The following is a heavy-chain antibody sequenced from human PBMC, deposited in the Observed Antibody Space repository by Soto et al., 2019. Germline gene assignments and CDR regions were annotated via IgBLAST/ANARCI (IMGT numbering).Heavy chain of an antibody. Sequence: RRLSFVTSGFTFSNYAMHWVRQAPGKGLGWVAVISSDGSKKYYLGSVRDRFTISRDNSKNTLYLQMNNLRPEDTAMYYCANSWTTLTTAFDFRGQRAVYTFSS. V-gene: IGHV3-30*18. J-gene: IGHJ4*02. D-gene: IGHD4-17*01. CDR2: ISSDGSKK. CDR1: GFTFSNYA. CDR3: ANSWTTLTTAFDF.